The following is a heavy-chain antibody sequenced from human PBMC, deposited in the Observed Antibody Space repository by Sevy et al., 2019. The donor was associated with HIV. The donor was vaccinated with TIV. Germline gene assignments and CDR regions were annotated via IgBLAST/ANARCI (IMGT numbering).Heavy chain of an antibody. V-gene: IGHV4-59*08. CDR1: GGSITSLY. D-gene: IGHD1-26*01. Sequence: SETLSLTCTVSGGSITSLYWNWIRQPPGKGLEWIANINYNGHINYNSSLKSRVTLSLDTSKNRFSLRLSSVIAADTAMYYCAGENAWGRGYSWGQGTLVTVSS. J-gene: IGHJ4*02. CDR2: INYNGHI. CDR3: AGENAWGRGYS.